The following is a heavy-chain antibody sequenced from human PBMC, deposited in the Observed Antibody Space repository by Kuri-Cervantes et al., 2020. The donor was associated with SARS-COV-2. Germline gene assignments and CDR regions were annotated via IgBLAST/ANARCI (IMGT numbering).Heavy chain of an antibody. CDR3: ARHGVRFSYGYFFDY. J-gene: IGHJ4*02. V-gene: IGHV3-23*01. Sequence: GESLKISCAASGFTFSSYAMRWVRQAPGKGLEWVSPISGSGGSTYYADSVKGRFTISRDNSKNTLYLQMTGLRPEDTALYHCARHGVRFSYGYFFDYWGQGTLVTVSS. D-gene: IGHD2-2*03. CDR2: ISGSGGST. CDR1: GFTFSSYA.